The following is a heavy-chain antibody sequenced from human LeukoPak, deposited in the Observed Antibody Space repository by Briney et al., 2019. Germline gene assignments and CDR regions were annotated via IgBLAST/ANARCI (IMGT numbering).Heavy chain of an antibody. CDR2: ISSSGSTI. Sequence: GGSLRLSCAASGFTFSSYEMNWVRQAPGKGLEWVSYISSSGSTIYYADSVRGRFTISRDNAKNSLYLQMNSLRAEDTALYYCARGYWVKNAFDFWGQGTMVTVSS. V-gene: IGHV3-48*03. CDR1: GFTFSSYE. J-gene: IGHJ3*01. CDR3: ARGYWVKNAFDF. D-gene: IGHD2-15*01.